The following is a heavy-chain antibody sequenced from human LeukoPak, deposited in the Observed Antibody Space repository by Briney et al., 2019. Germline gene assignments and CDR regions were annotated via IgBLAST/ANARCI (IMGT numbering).Heavy chain of an antibody. CDR3: ARSSWGFGELSDY. Sequence: GGSLRLSCAASGFTFSNAWMSWVRQAPGKGLEWVSYISSSGSNIYYADSVRGRFTISRDNAKNSLYLQMNSLRAEDTAVYYCARSSWGFGELSDYWGQGTLVTVSS. CDR2: ISSSGSNI. V-gene: IGHV3-11*01. D-gene: IGHD3-10*01. J-gene: IGHJ4*02. CDR1: GFTFSNAW.